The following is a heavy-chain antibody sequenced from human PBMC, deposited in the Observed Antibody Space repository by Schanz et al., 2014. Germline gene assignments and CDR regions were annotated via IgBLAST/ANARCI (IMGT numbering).Heavy chain of an antibody. D-gene: IGHD2-2*01. V-gene: IGHV1-18*01. J-gene: IGHJ5*02. Sequence: QVQLVQSGAEVKKPGASVKVSCKASGYTFTSYGINWVRQAPGQGLEWMGWISAYNGNTNYTQKFQGRVTMTIDPYTSTAYMELRSLRSDDTAVYYCARDRRRYCSTASCLHDNWFDPWGQGTLVIVSS. CDR3: ARDRRRYCSTASCLHDNWFDP. CDR2: ISAYNGNT. CDR1: GYTFTSYG.